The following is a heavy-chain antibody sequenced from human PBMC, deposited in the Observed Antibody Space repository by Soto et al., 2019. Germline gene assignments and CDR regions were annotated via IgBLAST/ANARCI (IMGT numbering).Heavy chain of an antibody. V-gene: IGHV3-23*01. J-gene: IGHJ4*02. CDR2: ISGSGGST. CDR3: AKDQGRGYSYGIVDY. Sequence: GGSLRLSCAASGFTFSSYAMSWVRQAPGKGLEWVSAISGSGGSTYYADSVKGRFTISRDNSKNTLYLQMNSLRAEDTAVYYCAKDQGRGYSYGIVDYWGQGTLVTVSS. CDR1: GFTFSSYA. D-gene: IGHD5-18*01.